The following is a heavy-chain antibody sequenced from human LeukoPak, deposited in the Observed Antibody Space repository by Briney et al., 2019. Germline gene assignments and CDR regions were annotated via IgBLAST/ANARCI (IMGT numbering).Heavy chain of an antibody. V-gene: IGHV3-7*03. CDR2: IKQDGSEK. CDR1: GFTFSSYW. J-gene: IGHJ4*02. D-gene: IGHD2-21*02. CDR3: AKDSSVYCGGDCYSSDRFDY. Sequence: GGSLRLSCAASGFTFSSYWMSWVRQAPGKGLEWVANIKQDGSEKYYADSVKGRFTISRDNSKNSLYLQMNSLRTEDTALYYCAKDSSVYCGGDCYSSDRFDYWGQGTLVTVSS.